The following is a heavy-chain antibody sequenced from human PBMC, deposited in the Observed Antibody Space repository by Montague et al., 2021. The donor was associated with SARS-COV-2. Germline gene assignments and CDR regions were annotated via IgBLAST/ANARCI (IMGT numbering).Heavy chain of an antibody. CDR2: INHSGGT. CDR1: GGSFSGYY. CDR3: ARGDKGVIILYYYYSMDV. V-gene: IGHV4-34*01. Sequence: SETLSLTCAVYGGSFSGYYWSWIRQLPGEGLEWIGEINHSGGTNYNPSPKRRVSISVATSKNQFSPKLNSVTAADTAVYYCARGDKGVIILYYYYSMDVWGQGTTVTVSS. D-gene: IGHD3-3*01. J-gene: IGHJ6*02.